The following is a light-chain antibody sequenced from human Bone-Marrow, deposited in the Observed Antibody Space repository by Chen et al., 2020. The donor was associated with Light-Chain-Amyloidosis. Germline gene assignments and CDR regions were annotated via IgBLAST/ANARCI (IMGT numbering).Light chain of an antibody. CDR3: QVWDRSSDRPV. V-gene: IGLV3-21*02. CDR1: NIGSTS. Sequence: SYVLIQPSSASVAPGQTATIACGGNNIGSTSVHWYQQTPGQAPLLGVYDDSDRPSGIPERLAGSNSGNTATLTISRVEAEDEADYDCQVWDRSSDRPVFGGGTKLTVL. J-gene: IGLJ3*02. CDR2: DDS.